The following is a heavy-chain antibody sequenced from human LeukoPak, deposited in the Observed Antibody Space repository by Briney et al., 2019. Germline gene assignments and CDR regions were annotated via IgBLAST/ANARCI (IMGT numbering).Heavy chain of an antibody. V-gene: IGHV4-4*02. J-gene: IGHJ4*02. CDR1: GGSISSSNW. D-gene: IGHD5-12*01. CDR2: IYHSGST. Sequence: SETLSLTCAVSGGSISSSNWWSWVRQPPGKGLEWIGEIYHSGSTNYNPSLKSRVTISVDKSKNQFSLKLSPATAADTAVYYCARDTGSGYDSDFDYWGQGTLVTVSS. CDR3: ARDTGSGYDSDFDY.